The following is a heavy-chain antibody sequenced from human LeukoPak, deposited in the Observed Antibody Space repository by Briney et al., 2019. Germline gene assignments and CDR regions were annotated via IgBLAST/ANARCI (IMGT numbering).Heavy chain of an antibody. D-gene: IGHD4-17*01. Sequence: GGSLRLSCAASGNYWMHWVRQAPGKGLVWVSHINSDGSWTSYADSVKGRFTISRDNSKNTLYLQMNSLRAEDTAVYYCARDSRLSGRYGEVDYWGQGTLVTVSS. CDR1: GNYW. J-gene: IGHJ4*02. CDR2: INSDGSWT. CDR3: ARDSRLSGRYGEVDY. V-gene: IGHV3-74*01.